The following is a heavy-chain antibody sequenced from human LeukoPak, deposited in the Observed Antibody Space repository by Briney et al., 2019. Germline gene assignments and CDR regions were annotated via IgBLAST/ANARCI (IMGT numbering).Heavy chain of an antibody. CDR1: GFTFNSYW. J-gene: IGHJ4*02. CDR2: INGAGTIT. Sequence: GGSLRLSCAASGFTFNSYWMHWVRQDPEKGLVWVSRINGAGTITTYADSVKGRFTISRDNAKNSLYLQMNSLRAEDTAVYYCARDFYYGSGSYPGFDYWGQGTLVTVSS. V-gene: IGHV3-74*01. D-gene: IGHD3-10*01. CDR3: ARDFYYGSGSYPGFDY.